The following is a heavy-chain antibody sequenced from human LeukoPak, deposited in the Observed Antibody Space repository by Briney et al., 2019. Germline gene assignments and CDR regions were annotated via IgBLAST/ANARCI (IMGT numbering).Heavy chain of an antibody. CDR1: GFTFSDYY. D-gene: IGHD3-9*01. V-gene: IGHV3-11*01. CDR3: AKVGRITISASDY. Sequence: GGSLRLSCAASGFTFSDYYMSWIRQAPGKGLEWVSYISSSGSTIYYADSVKGRFTISRDNSKNTLYLQMNSLRAEDTAVYYCAKVGRITISASDYWGQGTLVTVSS. CDR2: ISSSGSTI. J-gene: IGHJ4*02.